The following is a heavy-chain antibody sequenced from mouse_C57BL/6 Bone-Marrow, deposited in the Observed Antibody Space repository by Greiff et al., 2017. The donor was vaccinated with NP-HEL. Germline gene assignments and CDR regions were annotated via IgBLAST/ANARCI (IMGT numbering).Heavy chain of an antibody. CDR3: ARRNYGKDFDY. Sequence: QVHVKQPGAELVKPGASVKLSCKASGYTFTSYWMHWVKQRPGQGLEWIGMIHTNSGSTNYNEKFKSKATLTVDKSSSTAYMQLSSLTSEDSAVYYCARRNYGKDFDYWGQGTTLTVSS. J-gene: IGHJ2*01. CDR2: IHTNSGST. CDR1: GYTFTSYW. V-gene: IGHV1-64*01. D-gene: IGHD1-1*01.